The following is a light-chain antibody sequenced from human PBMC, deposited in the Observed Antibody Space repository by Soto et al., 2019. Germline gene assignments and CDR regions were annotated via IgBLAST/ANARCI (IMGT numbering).Light chain of an antibody. V-gene: IGKV1-5*03. J-gene: IGKJ3*01. CDR3: QQYNSAFT. CDR1: QSISSW. CDR2: KAS. Sequence: DIQMTQSPSTLSASVGDRVTITCRASQSISSWLAWYQQKPGKAPKLLIYKASSLESGVPSRFSGSGSGTEFTLTIISLQPDDFATYYCQQYNSAFTFGPGTKVDIK.